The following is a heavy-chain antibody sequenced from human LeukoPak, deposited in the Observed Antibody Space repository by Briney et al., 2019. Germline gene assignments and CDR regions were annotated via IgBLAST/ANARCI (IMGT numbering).Heavy chain of an antibody. D-gene: IGHD2-15*01. CDR2: IYPADSDI. CDR1: GYSFTSYW. CDR3: ARQEYCSGGSCYTWFDP. Sequence: GESLKISCQGSGYSFTSYWIGWVRQMPGKGLEWMGIIYPADSDIRYSPSFQGQVTISADKSISTAYLQWSSLKASDTAMYYCARQEYCSGGSCYTWFDPRGQGTLVTVSS. J-gene: IGHJ5*02. V-gene: IGHV5-51*01.